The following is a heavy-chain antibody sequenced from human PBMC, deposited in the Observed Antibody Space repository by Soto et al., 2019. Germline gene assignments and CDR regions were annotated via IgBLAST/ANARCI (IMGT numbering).Heavy chain of an antibody. CDR3: AKGPYADSSLDY. J-gene: IGHJ4*02. V-gene: IGHV3-43*01. CDR2: ISWDGGST. Sequence: GGSLRLSCAASGFTFDDYTMHWVRQAPGKGLEWVSLISWDGGSTYYADSVKGRFTISRDNSKNSLYLQMNSLRTEDTALYYCAKGPYADSSLDYWGQGTLVTVSS. D-gene: IGHD6-19*01. CDR1: GFTFDDYT.